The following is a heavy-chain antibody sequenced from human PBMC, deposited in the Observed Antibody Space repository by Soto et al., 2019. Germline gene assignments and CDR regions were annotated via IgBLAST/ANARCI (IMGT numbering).Heavy chain of an antibody. CDR3: ARAFYSSSYYFDY. CDR2: INHSGST. J-gene: IGHJ4*02. CDR1: GGSFSGYY. D-gene: IGHD6-6*01. V-gene: IGHV4-34*01. Sequence: PSKTLSLTCAVYGGSFSGYYWSWIRQPPGKGLEWIGEINHSGSTNYNPSLKSRVTISVDTSKNQFSLKLSSVTAADTAVYYCARAFYSSSYYFDYWGQGTLVTVSS.